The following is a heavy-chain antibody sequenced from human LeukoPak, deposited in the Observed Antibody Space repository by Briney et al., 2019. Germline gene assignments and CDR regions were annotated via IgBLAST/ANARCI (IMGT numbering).Heavy chain of an antibody. CDR1: GGTFSSYA. CDR2: IIPIFGTA. D-gene: IGHD3-10*01. J-gene: IGHJ6*03. Sequence: GASVKVSCKASGGTFSSYAISWVRQAPGQGLEWMGGIIPIFGTANYAQKFQGRVTITTDESTSTAYMELSSLRSEDTAVYYCARGCYNPVWPPSSSPGSYYYYMDVWGKGTTVTVSS. V-gene: IGHV1-69*05. CDR3: ARGCYNPVWPPSSSPGSYYYYMDV.